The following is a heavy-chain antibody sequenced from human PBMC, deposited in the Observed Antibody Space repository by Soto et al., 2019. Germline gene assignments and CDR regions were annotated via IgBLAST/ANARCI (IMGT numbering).Heavy chain of an antibody. CDR3: AKDPFSGSYVGIIDY. Sequence: GGSLRLSCAASGFTFSSYGMHWVRQAPGKGLEWVAVISYDGSNKYYADSVKGRFTISRDNSKNTLYLQMNSLRAEDTAVYYCAKDPFSGSYVGIIDYWGQGTLVTVSS. V-gene: IGHV3-30*18. CDR1: GFTFSSYG. J-gene: IGHJ4*02. D-gene: IGHD1-26*01. CDR2: ISYDGSNK.